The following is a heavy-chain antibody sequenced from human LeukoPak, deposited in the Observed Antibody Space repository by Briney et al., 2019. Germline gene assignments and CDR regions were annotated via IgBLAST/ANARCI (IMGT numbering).Heavy chain of an antibody. D-gene: IGHD3-10*01. CDR1: GFTLSSYA. CDR3: AKGATRDVLLWFGELLLDY. CDR2: IRYDGSNK. V-gene: IGHV3-30*02. Sequence: GGSLRLSCAASGFTLSSYAMSWVRQAPGKGLEWVAFIRYDGSNKYYADSVKGRFTISRDNSKNTLYLQMNSLRAEDTAVYYCAKGATRDVLLWFGELLLDYWGQGTLVTVSS. J-gene: IGHJ4*02.